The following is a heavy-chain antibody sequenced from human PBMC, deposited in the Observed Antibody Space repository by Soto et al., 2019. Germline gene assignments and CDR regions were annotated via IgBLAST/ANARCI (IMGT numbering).Heavy chain of an antibody. D-gene: IGHD6-19*01. CDR2: IYYSGSP. V-gene: IGHV4-39*01. J-gene: IGHJ4*02. CDR1: GGSISSSGYY. Sequence: QLQLQESGPGLVKPSETLSLTCSVSGGSISSSGYYWGWLRQPPGKGLEWIGSIYYSGSPYYNPSLRSRVTISVDTSKTQFSLKLSSVTAADTAVYSCARQAPPFSTGWYEFDYWGRGTLVTVSS. CDR3: ARQAPPFSTGWYEFDY.